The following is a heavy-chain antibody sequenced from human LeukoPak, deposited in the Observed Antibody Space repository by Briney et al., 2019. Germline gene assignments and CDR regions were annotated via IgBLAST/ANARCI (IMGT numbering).Heavy chain of an antibody. CDR3: ADYRKPQGLDY. D-gene: IGHD1-14*01. CDR1: EFPFSIYA. J-gene: IGHJ4*02. Sequence: PGGSLRLSCEVSEFPFSIYAMAWVRQAPGQGLEWVSAIDASGNDTYYTDSVKGRFTISRDNSKNTVYLQMNSLRVEDTAVYYCADYRKPQGLDYWGQGTLVTVSS. V-gene: IGHV3-23*01. CDR2: IDASGNDT.